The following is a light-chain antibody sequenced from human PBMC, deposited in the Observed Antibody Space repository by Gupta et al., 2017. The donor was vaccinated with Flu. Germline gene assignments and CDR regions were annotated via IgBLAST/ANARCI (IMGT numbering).Light chain of an antibody. V-gene: IGLV2-11*01. J-gene: IGLJ1*01. CDR2: DVI. Sequence: QSVTVSCTGTSSDIGGYNYVSWYQQHPGKAPKLMMYDVIKRPSGVPDRFSGSKSGNTASLTISGLQAEDEADYYCCSFAGGLYVFGTGTKVTVI. CDR1: SSDIGGYNY. CDR3: CSFAGGLYV.